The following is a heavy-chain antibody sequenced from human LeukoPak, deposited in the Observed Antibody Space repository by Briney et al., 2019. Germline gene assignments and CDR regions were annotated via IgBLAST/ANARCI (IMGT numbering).Heavy chain of an antibody. CDR3: ARDRGYSYGNYFDY. J-gene: IGHJ4*02. D-gene: IGHD5-18*01. CDR2: INPNSGGT. V-gene: IGHV1-2*02. Sequence: ASVKVSCKASGYTFTGYYIHWVRQAPGQGLEWMGWINPNSGGTNYAQKFQGRVTMTRDTSISTAYMELSRLRSDDTAVYYCARDRGYSYGNYFDYWGQGTPVTVSS. CDR1: GYTFTGYY.